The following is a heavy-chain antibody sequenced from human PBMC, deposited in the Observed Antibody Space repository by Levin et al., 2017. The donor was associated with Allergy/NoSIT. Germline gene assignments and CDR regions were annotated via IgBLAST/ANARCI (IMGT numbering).Heavy chain of an antibody. CDR3: TCSGGSCYGAFDI. V-gene: IGHV3-30-3*01. CDR1: GFTFSSYA. Sequence: GESLKISCAASGFTFSSYAMHWVRQAPGKGLEWVAVISYDGSNKYYADSVKGRFTISRDNSKNTLYLQMNSLRAEDTAVYYCTCSGGSCYGAFDIWGQGTMVTVSS. CDR2: ISYDGSNK. D-gene: IGHD2-15*01. J-gene: IGHJ3*02.